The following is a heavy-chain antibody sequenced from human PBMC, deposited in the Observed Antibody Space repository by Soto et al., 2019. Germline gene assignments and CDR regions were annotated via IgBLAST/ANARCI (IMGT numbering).Heavy chain of an antibody. CDR2: INHSGST. CDR3: ASLLTYYDFWSGYYGYYYGMDV. D-gene: IGHD3-3*01. V-gene: IGHV4-34*01. Sequence: SETLSLTCAVYGGSFSGYYWRWIRQPPGKGLEWIGEINHSGSTNYNPSLKSRVTISVDTSKNQFSLKLSSVTAADTAVYYCASLLTYYDFWSGYYGYYYGMDVWGQGTTVTVSS. J-gene: IGHJ6*02. CDR1: GGSFSGYY.